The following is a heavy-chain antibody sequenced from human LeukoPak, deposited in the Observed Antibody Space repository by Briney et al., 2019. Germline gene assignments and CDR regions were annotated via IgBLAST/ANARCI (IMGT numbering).Heavy chain of an antibody. Sequence: PGGSLRLSCAASGFRFSSYAMSWVRQAPGKGLEWVSAISGSGVSTYYADSVKGRFTVSRDNSKNTLYLQMSSLRAEDTAVYYCAKDERNWNYNLASQTYDWGQGTLVIVSS. J-gene: IGHJ4*02. CDR3: AKDERNWNYNLASQTYD. D-gene: IGHD1-7*01. CDR1: GFRFSSYA. CDR2: ISGSGVST. V-gene: IGHV3-23*01.